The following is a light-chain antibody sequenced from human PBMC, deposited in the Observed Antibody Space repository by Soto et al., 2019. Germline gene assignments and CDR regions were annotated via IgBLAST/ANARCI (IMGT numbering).Light chain of an antibody. Sequence: ALQMPQAPSSLSASVGDRVTSTCRASQDIRTELGWYQQKPGNAPKLLIYATSILQSGVPSRFSGIGSGTDFTLTISSLQPEDFAPYYCLQDYSYPRTFGQGTKVAIK. V-gene: IGKV1-6*01. CDR1: QDIRTE. J-gene: IGKJ1*01. CDR3: LQDYSYPRT. CDR2: ATS.